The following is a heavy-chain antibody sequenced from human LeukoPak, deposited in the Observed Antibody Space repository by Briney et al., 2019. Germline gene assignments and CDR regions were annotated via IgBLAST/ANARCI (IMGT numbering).Heavy chain of an antibody. D-gene: IGHD3-22*01. V-gene: IGHV3-23*01. CDR3: VKDLTVSRVVVITTDLDY. J-gene: IGHJ4*02. CDR2: ISGSGGST. Sequence: PGGSLRLSCAASGFTFSSYAMSWVRQAPGKGLEWVSAISGSGGSTYYADSVKGRFTISRDNSKNTLYLQMNSLRAEDTAVYYCVKDLTVSRVVVITTDLDYWGQGTLVTVSS. CDR1: GFTFSSYA.